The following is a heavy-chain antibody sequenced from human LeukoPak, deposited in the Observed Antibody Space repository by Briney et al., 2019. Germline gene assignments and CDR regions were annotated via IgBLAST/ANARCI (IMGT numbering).Heavy chain of an antibody. CDR2: ISGSNTYI. CDR3: ARVSWSGYQHYFYYMDV. D-gene: IGHD3-3*01. Sequence: PGGSLRLSCAASGFTFDDYAMHWVRQAPGKGLEWVSSISGSNTYIKYADSVKGRFTISRDNDKNSLYLQMNSLRAEDTAVYYCARVSWSGYQHYFYYMDVWGKGTTVTVSS. J-gene: IGHJ6*03. V-gene: IGHV3-21*01. CDR1: GFTFDDYA.